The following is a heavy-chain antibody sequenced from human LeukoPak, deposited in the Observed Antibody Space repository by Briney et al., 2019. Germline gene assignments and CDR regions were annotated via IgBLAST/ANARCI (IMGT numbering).Heavy chain of an antibody. D-gene: IGHD5-18*01. CDR1: GFIFSNYG. CDR3: AKDNLDTAMDN. Sequence: GGSLRLSCAASGFIFSNYGMHWVRQAPGKGVEWVAFIQYNGTNKDYADSVKGRFTISRDNSKNTLYLQMNSLRAEDTAVYYCAKDNLDTAMDNWGQGTLVTVSS. CDR2: IQYNGTNK. V-gene: IGHV3-30*02. J-gene: IGHJ4*02.